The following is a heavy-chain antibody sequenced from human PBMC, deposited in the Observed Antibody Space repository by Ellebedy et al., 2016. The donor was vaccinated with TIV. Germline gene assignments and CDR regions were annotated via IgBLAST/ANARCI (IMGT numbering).Heavy chain of an antibody. CDR2: ISSSSSYI. Sequence: GESLKISCAGSGFTFSSYSMNWVRQAPGKGLEWVSSISSSSSYIYYADSVKGRFTISRDNTKNSLYLQMNSLRAEDTAVYYCARDTLTGTTGDWGQGTLVTVSS. D-gene: IGHD1-20*01. CDR3: ARDTLTGTTGD. V-gene: IGHV3-21*01. CDR1: GFTFSSYS. J-gene: IGHJ4*02.